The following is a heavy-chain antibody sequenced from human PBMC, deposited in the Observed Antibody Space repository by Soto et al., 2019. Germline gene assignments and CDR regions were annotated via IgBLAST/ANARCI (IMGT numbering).Heavy chain of an antibody. V-gene: IGHV4-59*01. CDR1: GGSISSYY. CDR3: ARSGLPPDAFDI. Sequence: SETLSLTCTVSGGSISSYYWIWIRQPPGKGLEWIGYIYYSGSTNYNPSLKSRVTISVDTSKNQFSLKLSSVTAADTAVYYCARSGLPPDAFDIWGQGTMVTVSS. J-gene: IGHJ3*02. CDR2: IYYSGST. D-gene: IGHD2-15*01.